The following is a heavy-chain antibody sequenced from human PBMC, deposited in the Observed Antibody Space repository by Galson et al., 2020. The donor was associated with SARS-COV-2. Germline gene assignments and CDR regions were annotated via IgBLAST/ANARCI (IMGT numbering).Heavy chain of an antibody. CDR2: PCYSGSD. CDR1: GGSIRSSNYY. V-gene: IGHV4-39*01. J-gene: IGHJ4*02. CDR3: ARQILTGYYSFYYFDY. Sequence: SETLSLTCSVSGGSIRSSNYYWGWVRQPTGKGLEWIGSPCYSGSDYYHPSLTRRLTISVATSKNQFFMKLASVTAADAAVYYCARQILTGYYSFYYFDYWGQGALITVSS. D-gene: IGHD3-9*01.